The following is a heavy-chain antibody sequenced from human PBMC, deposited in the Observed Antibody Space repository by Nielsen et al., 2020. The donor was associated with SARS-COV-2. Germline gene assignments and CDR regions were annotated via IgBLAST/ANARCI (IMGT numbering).Heavy chain of an antibody. D-gene: IGHD2-15*01. V-gene: IGHV3-9*01. CDR3: AKDIRGGSLNY. CDR2: ISWNSGSI. Sequence: GGSLRPSCAPSKFTFDDYAMHWVRPPPGKGLEWVSGISWNSGSIGYADSVKGRFTISRDNAKNSLYLQMNSLRAEDTALYYCAKDIRGGSLNYWGQGTLVTVSS. J-gene: IGHJ4*02. CDR1: KFTFDDYA.